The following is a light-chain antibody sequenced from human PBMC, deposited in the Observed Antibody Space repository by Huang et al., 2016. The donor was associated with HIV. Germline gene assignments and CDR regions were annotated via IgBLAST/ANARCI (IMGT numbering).Light chain of an antibody. CDR3: MQALQTPRT. CDR1: QSLLHSNEYNY. CDR2: LGS. Sequence: DIVMTQSSLSLPVTPGEPASISCRSSQSLLHSNEYNYLDWYQQKPGQSPQLLIYLGSNRASGVPDRFSGSGSGTDFTLKISRVEAEDVGVYYCMQALQTPRTVGQGTKVEIK. J-gene: IGKJ1*01. V-gene: IGKV2-28*01.